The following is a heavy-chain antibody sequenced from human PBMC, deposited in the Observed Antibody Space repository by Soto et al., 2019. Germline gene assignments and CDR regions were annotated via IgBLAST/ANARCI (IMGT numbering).Heavy chain of an antibody. D-gene: IGHD6-13*01. CDR3: ARSVAAAGRSYWYFDL. CDR2: IYYSGST. CDR1: GGSISSGGYY. J-gene: IGHJ2*01. Sequence: QVQLQESGPGLVKPSQTLSLTCTVSGGSISSGGYYWSWIRQHPGKGLEWIGYIYYSGSTYYNPSLKSRVTISVDRSKNQFSLKLSSVTAADTAVYYCARSVAAAGRSYWYFDLWGRGTLVTVSS. V-gene: IGHV4-31*03.